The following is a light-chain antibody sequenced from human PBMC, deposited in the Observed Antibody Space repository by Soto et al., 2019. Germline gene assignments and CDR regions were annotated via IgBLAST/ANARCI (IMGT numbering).Light chain of an antibody. CDR2: DAS. CDR3: QQYDDFPLT. V-gene: IGKV1-33*01. Sequence: DIQMTQSPSSLSASAGDRITITCQASQDIATFLNWYQQKPGKAPRLLIYDASTLKPGDTSRFSGSGSGTDFTFTISSLQPDDIATYYCQQYDDFPLTFGGGTKVEI. CDR1: QDIATF. J-gene: IGKJ4*01.